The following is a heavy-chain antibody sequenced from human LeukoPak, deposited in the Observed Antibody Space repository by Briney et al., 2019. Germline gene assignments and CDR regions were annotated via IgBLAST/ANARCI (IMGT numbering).Heavy chain of an antibody. CDR2: IYPGDSDT. V-gene: IGHV5-51*01. D-gene: IGHD6-19*01. J-gene: IGHJ4*02. CDR1: GYSFTSYW. CDR3: ATQISNGWPYFDY. Sequence: GESLKISCKGSGYSFTSYWIGWVRQMPGKGLAWMGIIYPGDSDTRYSPSFQGQVTISADKSISTAYLQWSSLKASDTAMYYCATQISNGWPYFDYWGQGTLVTVSS.